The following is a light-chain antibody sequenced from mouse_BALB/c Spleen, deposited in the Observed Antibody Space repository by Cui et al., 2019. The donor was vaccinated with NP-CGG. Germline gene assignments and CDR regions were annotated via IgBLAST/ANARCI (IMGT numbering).Light chain of an antibody. CDR1: TGAVTTSNY. CDR3: ALWYSNHWV. J-gene: IGLJ1*01. CDR2: GTN. V-gene: IGLV1*01. Sequence: VVTQESSLTTSPGETVTLTCRSSTGAVTTSNYANWVQEKPDHLFTGLIGGTNNRAPGVPARFSGSLIGDKAALTITGAQTEDEAIYFCALWYSNHWVFGGGTKLTVL.